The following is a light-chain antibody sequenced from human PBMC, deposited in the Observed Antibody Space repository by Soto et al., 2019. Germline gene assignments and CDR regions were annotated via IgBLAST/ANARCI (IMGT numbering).Light chain of an antibody. J-gene: IGKJ1*01. CDR1: QNVDKF. CDR3: QHYGSSPPWT. V-gene: IGKV3-20*01. Sequence: EIELTQSPATLSLSPGETATLSCRASQNVDKFLAWYQQRPGQPPRLLIYGASSRATGIPDRFSGSGSGTDFTLTISRLEPEDFAVYYCQHYGSSPPWTFGQGTKVDIK. CDR2: GAS.